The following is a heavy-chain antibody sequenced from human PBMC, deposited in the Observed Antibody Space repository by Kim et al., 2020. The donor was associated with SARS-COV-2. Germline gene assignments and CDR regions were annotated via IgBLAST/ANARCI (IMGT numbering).Heavy chain of an antibody. D-gene: IGHD6-19*01. CDR3: ASTSSSGWYAPPVDY. CDR2: ISSSSSTI. CDR1: GFTFSSYS. Sequence: GGSLRLSCAASGFTFSSYSMNWVRQAPGKGLEWVSYISSSSSTIYYADSVKGRFTISRDNAKNSLYLQMNSLRDEDTAVYYCASTSSSGWYAPPVDYWGQGTLVTVSS. J-gene: IGHJ4*02. V-gene: IGHV3-48*02.